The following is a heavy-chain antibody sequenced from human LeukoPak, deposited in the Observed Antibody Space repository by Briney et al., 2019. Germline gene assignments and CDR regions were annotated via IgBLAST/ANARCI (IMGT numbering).Heavy chain of an antibody. CDR3: AREAMVRGITAA. J-gene: IGHJ5*02. CDR2: SSFDESNK. D-gene: IGHD3-10*01. Sequence: GGSLRLSCAASGFDFSRYAMYWVRQAPGKGLEWVAISSFDESNKYYRDSVKGRFTISRDNAKNSLYLQMNSLRAEDTAVYYCAREAMVRGITAAWGQGTLVTVSS. CDR1: GFDFSRYA. V-gene: IGHV3-30*04.